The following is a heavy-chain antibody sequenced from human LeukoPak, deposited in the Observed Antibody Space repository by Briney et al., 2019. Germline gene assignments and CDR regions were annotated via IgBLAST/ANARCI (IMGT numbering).Heavy chain of an antibody. CDR1: GGSISSGSYY. CDR2: INHSGST. D-gene: IGHD1-26*01. CDR3: ARGVSGSYFGYFDY. J-gene: IGHJ4*02. V-gene: IGHV4-39*07. Sequence: PSETLSLTCTVSGGSISSGSYYWSWIRQPPGKGLEWIGEINHSGSTNYNPSLKSRVTISVDTSKNQFSLKLSSVTAADTAVYYCARGVSGSYFGYFDYWGQGTLVTVSS.